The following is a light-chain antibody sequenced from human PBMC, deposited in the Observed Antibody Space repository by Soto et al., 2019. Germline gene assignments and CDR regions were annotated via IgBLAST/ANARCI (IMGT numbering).Light chain of an antibody. V-gene: IGKV1-39*01. CDR1: QNINNY. Sequence: DIQMTQSPSSLSASVGDRVTITCRASQNINNYLNWYQQKPGKAPNLLIYAASSLQSGVPSRFSGSGSGTDFTLTISSLQPEDFAIYYCQQSYSTPTFGQGTKVEIK. J-gene: IGKJ1*01. CDR2: AAS. CDR3: QQSYSTPT.